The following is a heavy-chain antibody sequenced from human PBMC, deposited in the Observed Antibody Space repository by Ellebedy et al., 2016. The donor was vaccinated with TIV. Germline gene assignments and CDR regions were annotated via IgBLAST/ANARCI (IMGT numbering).Heavy chain of an antibody. J-gene: IGHJ5*02. V-gene: IGHV4-39*01. D-gene: IGHD3-10*01. CDR1: GGSISRSSYY. CDR2: IYHTGST. CDR3: ARWFGELLYVRWFDP. Sequence: SETLSLTCTVSGGSISRSSYYWGWIRQPPEKELEWIGSIYHTGSTYYNPSLKSRVTMSLDTSKNQCYLRLTSVTAADTAMYYCARWFGELLYVRWFDPWGQGTLVTVSS.